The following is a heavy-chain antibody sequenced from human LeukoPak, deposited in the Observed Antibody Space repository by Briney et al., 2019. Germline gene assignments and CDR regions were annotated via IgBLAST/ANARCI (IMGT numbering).Heavy chain of an antibody. CDR3: AKDASFMITFGGVIVPDWFDP. V-gene: IGHV3-23*01. Sequence: PGGSLRLSCAASGFTFSSYAMSWVRQAPGKGLEWVSAISGSGGSTYYADSVKGRFTISRDNSKNTLCLQMNSLRAEDTAVYYCAKDASFMITFGGVIVPDWFDPWGQGTLVTVSS. J-gene: IGHJ5*02. D-gene: IGHD3-16*02. CDR1: GFTFSSYA. CDR2: ISGSGGST.